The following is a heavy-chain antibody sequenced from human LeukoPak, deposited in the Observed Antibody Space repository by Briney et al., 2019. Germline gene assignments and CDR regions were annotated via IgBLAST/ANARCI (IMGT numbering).Heavy chain of an antibody. CDR1: GYTFTGYY. J-gene: IGHJ6*02. CDR2: INPNSGGT. V-gene: IGHV1-2*04. Sequence: ASVKVSCKASGYTFTGYYMHWVRQAPGQGLEWMGWINPNSGGTNYAQKFQGWVTMTRDTSISTAYMELSRLRSDDTAVYYCVTGGYCSSTSCLHYYYYGMDVWGQGTTVTVSS. D-gene: IGHD2-2*01. CDR3: VTGGYCSSTSCLHYYYYGMDV.